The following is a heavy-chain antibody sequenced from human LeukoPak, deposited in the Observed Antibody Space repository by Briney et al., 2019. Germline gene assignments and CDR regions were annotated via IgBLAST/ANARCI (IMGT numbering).Heavy chain of an antibody. CDR1: GGSISSGDNY. CDR2: VYDSGST. D-gene: IGHD6-13*01. CDR3: AKSFGYSRSWFDN. J-gene: IGHJ4*02. Sequence: SETLSLTCSVSGGSISSGDNYWSWIRQPPGKGLEWIGYVYDSGSTYYNPSLKSRVTISVDTSKNQFSLKLSSVTAADTAVYYCAKSFGYSRSWFDNWGQGTLVTVSS. V-gene: IGHV4-30-4*01.